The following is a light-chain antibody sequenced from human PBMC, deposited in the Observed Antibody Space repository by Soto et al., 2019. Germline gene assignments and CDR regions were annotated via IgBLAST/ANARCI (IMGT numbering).Light chain of an antibody. CDR3: AARLRSLSRTWV. CDR2: RNN. J-gene: IGLJ3*02. CDR1: SSNIGSNY. V-gene: IGLV1-47*01. Sequence: QSVLTQPPSASGTPGQRVTISCSGSSSNIGSNYVYWYQQLPGTAPKLLIYRNNQRPSGVPDRFSGSKSGTSASLAISGLRSEDEADYYCAARLRSLSRTWVFGGGTKVTVL.